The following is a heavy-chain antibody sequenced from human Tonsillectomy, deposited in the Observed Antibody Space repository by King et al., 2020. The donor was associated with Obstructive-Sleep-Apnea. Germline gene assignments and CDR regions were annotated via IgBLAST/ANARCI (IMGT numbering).Heavy chain of an antibody. CDR3: ARESSADN. CDR2: ISSSGSTI. V-gene: IGHV3-11*01. Sequence: VQLVESGGGLVKPGGCLRLSCAASVFTFSDYYMIWVRQAPGKGREWVSDISSSGSTIYYAEAVKGRFTISRDNAKNSLYLQMNSLRAEDTAVYYCARESSADNWGQGTLVTVSS. J-gene: IGHJ4*02. D-gene: IGHD1-26*01. CDR1: VFTFSDYY.